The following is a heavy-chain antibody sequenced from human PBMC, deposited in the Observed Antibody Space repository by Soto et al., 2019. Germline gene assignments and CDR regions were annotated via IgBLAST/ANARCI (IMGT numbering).Heavy chain of an antibody. CDR3: ARVPHYDISFMDSSGYSDY. V-gene: IGHV1-46*01. CDR2: INPSGGST. Sequence: GASVKVSRKASGYTFTSYYMHWVRQAPGQGLEWMGIINPSGGSTSYAQKFQGRVTITADESTSTAYMELSSLRSEDTAVYYCARVPHYDISFMDSSGYSDYWGQGTLVTVSS. CDR1: GYTFTSYY. D-gene: IGHD3-22*01. J-gene: IGHJ4*02.